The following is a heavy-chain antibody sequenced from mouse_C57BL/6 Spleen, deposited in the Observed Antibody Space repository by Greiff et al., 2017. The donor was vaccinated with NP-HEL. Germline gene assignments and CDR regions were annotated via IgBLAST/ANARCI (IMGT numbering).Heavy chain of an antibody. J-gene: IGHJ3*02. V-gene: IGHV6-3*01. CDR2: IRLKSDNYAT. Sequence: EVKVEESGGGLVQPGGSMKLSCVASGFTFSNYWMNWVRQSPEKGLEWVAQIRLKSDNYATHYAESVKGRFTISRDDSKSSVYLQMNNLRAEDTGIYYCTGAVYYGASGWGQGTLVTVYA. CDR1: GFTFSNYW. CDR3: TGAVYYGASG. D-gene: IGHD2-1*01.